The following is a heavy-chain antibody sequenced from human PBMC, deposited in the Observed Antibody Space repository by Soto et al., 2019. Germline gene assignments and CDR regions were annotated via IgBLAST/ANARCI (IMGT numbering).Heavy chain of an antibody. CDR3: AKDRGSYGDRYYFDY. CDR1: GFTFSSYG. CDR2: ISYDGSNK. V-gene: IGHV3-30*18. D-gene: IGHD4-17*01. Sequence: QVQLVESGGGVVQPGRSLRLSCAASGFTFSSYGMHWVRQAPGKGLEWVAVISYDGSNKYYADSVKGRFTISRDNSKNTLYLQMNSLRAEDTAVYYGAKDRGSYGDRYYFDYWGQGTLVTVSS. J-gene: IGHJ4*02.